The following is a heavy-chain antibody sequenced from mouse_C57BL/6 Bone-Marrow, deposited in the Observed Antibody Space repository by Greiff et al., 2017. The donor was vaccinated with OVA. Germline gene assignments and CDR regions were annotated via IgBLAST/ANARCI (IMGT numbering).Heavy chain of an antibody. J-gene: IGHJ1*03. V-gene: IGHV3-6*01. CDR2: ISYDGSN. CDR3: ARDGSSYGYFDV. CDR1: GYSITSGYY. Sequence: DVKLVESGPGLVKPSQSLSLTCSVTGYSITSGYYWNWIRQFPGNKLEWMGYISYDGSNNYNPSLKNRISITRDTSKNQFFLKLNSVTTEDTATYYCARDGSSYGYFDVWGTGTTVTVSS. D-gene: IGHD1-1*01.